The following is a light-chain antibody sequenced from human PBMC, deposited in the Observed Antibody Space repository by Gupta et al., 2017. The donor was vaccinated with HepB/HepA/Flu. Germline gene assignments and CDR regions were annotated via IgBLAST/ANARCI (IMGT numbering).Light chain of an antibody. CDR3: LHRSMWPRT. V-gene: IGKV3-11*01. CDR1: QSISNS. CDR2: DAS. J-gene: IGKJ2*01. Sequence: EIVLTQSPGTLSLSAGERATLSCRASQSISNSLAWYQQKPGQAPRLFIDDASNRAPGIPARCGGSGSGTEFTLTISSLEPEYFAVYYRLHRSMWPRTFGQGTKVEIK.